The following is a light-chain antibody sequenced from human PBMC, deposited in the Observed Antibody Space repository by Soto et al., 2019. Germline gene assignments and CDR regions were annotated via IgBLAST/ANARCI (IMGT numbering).Light chain of an antibody. CDR2: AAS. CDR1: QHIRND. Sequence: AIQMTQSPSSLSASVGDRVTITCRASQHIRNDLSWYQQKPGKAPKVLIYAASTLQSGVPSRFSGSGFGTDFTLTIGSLQPEDFATYYCLQDDSYVQSFGQGTKVEIK. CDR3: LQDDSYVQS. J-gene: IGKJ1*01. V-gene: IGKV1-6*01.